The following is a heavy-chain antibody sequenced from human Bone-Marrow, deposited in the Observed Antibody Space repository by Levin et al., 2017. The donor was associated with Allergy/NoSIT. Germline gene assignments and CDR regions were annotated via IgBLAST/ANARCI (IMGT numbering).Heavy chain of an antibody. D-gene: IGHD3-10*01. CDR1: GVTVGNNY. CDR2: IYSGGST. Sequence: GGSLRLSCAASGVTVGNNYMRWVRQAPGKGLEWVSLIYSGGSTAYADSVKGRFTISRDSSKNTLYLQMNSLGVEDTAVYYCAKVYYTSGSHYSGWYMEVWGKGTTVTVSS. V-gene: IGHV3-66*01. J-gene: IGHJ6*03. CDR3: AKVYYTSGSHYSGWYMEV.